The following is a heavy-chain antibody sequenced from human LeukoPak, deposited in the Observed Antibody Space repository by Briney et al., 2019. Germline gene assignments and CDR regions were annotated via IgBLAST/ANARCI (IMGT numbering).Heavy chain of an antibody. D-gene: IGHD3-10*01. V-gene: IGHV4-4*02. CDR1: GGSISSSNW. CDR3: ARVGEDYYGSGSYYPLDY. J-gene: IGHJ4*02. CDR2: IYHSGST. Sequence: SETLSLTCAVSGGSISSSNWWSWVRQPPGKGLEWIGEIYHSGSTNYNPSLKSRVTISVDTSKNQFSLKLSSVTAADTAVYYCARVGEDYYGSGSYYPLDYWGQGTLVTVSS.